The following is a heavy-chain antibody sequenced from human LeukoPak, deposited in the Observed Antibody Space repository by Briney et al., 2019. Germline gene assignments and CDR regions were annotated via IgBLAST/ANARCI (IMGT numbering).Heavy chain of an antibody. D-gene: IGHD4-17*01. V-gene: IGHV3-23*01. Sequence: GGSLRLSCAASGFTFSSYAMSWVRQAPGKGLEWVSAISGSGGGTYYADSVKGRFTISRDNSKNTLYLQMNSLRAEDTAVYYCAKVDYGDYVGDYWGQGTLVTVSS. J-gene: IGHJ4*02. CDR2: ISGSGGGT. CDR1: GFTFSSYA. CDR3: AKVDYGDYVGDY.